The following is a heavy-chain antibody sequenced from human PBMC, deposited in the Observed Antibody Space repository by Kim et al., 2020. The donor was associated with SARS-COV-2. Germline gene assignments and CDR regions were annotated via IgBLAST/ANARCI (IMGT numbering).Heavy chain of an antibody. V-gene: IGHV1-69*01. Sequence: YARSVQGGGTITEDESTSTAYMELSSLRSEDTAVYYCARGGIAVAGTYNYWGQGTLVTVSS. D-gene: IGHD6-19*01. J-gene: IGHJ4*02. CDR3: ARGGIAVAGTYNY.